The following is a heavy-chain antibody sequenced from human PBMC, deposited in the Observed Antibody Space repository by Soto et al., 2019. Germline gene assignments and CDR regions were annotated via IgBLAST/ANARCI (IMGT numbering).Heavy chain of an antibody. CDR2: INSDGSST. V-gene: IGHV3-74*01. CDR3: ARDQVYYYGSGSYYTPYYDGMDV. Sequence: GGSLRLSCAASGFTFSSYWMHWVRQAPGKGLVWVSRINSDGSSTSYADSVKGRFTISRDNAKKTLYLQMNSLRAEDTAVYYCARDQVYYYGSGSYYTPYYDGMDVWGQGTTVTVSS. D-gene: IGHD3-10*01. J-gene: IGHJ6*02. CDR1: GFTFSSYW.